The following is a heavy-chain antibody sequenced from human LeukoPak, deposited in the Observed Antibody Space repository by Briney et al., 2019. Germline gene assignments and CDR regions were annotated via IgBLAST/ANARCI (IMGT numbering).Heavy chain of an antibody. CDR2: TSGPGGSR. D-gene: IGHD6-6*01. V-gene: IGHV3-23*01. CDR1: GFTFSSYA. J-gene: IGHJ4*02. CDR3: AKKVGLVSAPLYYFDL. Sequence: GGSLRLSCAASGFTFSSYAMSWVRQAPGKGLEWVSATSGPGGSRDYADSVKVRFTISRDNSKNTLYLQMNSLRAEDTAIYYCAKKVGLVSAPLYYFDLWGQGTLVTVSS.